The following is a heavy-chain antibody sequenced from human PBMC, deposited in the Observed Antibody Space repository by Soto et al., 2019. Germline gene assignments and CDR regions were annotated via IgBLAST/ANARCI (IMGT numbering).Heavy chain of an antibody. CDR1: GYTFTSYG. Sequence: ASVKVSCKASGYTFTSYGISWVRQAPGQGLEWMGWINPNSGGTNYAQKFQGWVTMTRDTSISTAYMELSRLRSDDTAVYYCARFAVTTSAFDIWGQGTMVTVSS. CDR3: ARFAVTTSAFDI. CDR2: INPNSGGT. V-gene: IGHV1-2*04. J-gene: IGHJ3*02. D-gene: IGHD4-17*01.